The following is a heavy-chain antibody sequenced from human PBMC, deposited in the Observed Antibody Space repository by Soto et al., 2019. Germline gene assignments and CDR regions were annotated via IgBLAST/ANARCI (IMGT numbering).Heavy chain of an antibody. V-gene: IGHV3-30-3*01. J-gene: IGHJ4*02. D-gene: IGHD6-13*01. CDR3: ARGIAAAGYSYIPGVY. CDR2: ISYDGSNK. CDR1: GFTFSSYA. Sequence: HPGGSLRLSCAASGFTFSSYAMHWVRQAPGKGLEWVAVISYDGSNKYYADSVKGRFTISRDNSKNTLYLQMNSLRAEDTAVYYCARGIAAAGYSYIPGVYWGQGTLVTVSS.